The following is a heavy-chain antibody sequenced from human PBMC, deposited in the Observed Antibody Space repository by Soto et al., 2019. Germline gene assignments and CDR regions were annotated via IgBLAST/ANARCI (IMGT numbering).Heavy chain of an antibody. CDR2: IGGGDDI. CDR1: GFTFSSYA. CDR3: AKDSISYNGIYDAFDV. V-gene: IGHV3-23*01. J-gene: IGHJ3*01. D-gene: IGHD3-3*02. Sequence: GGSLRLSCEASGFTFSSYAMAWVRQTPGEGPEWVSTIGGGDDIFYAESVQGRFIISRDDSRSTMYLQMDNLRVEDTAIYFCAKDSISYNGIYDAFDVWGQGTVVTV.